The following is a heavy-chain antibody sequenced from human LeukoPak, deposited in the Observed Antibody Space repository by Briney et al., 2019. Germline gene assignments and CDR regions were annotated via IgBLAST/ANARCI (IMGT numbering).Heavy chain of an antibody. CDR2: ISSNGDNT. Sequence: VGSLRLSCAAFGFTFSGYSMHWVRQAPGKGLGYVSTISSNGDNTYYASSVKGRFTISRDNSKYTVYLQMGSLRAEDTGVYYCARGSGGLYWGQGTLVTVSS. D-gene: IGHD3-10*01. CDR1: GFTFSGYS. CDR3: ARGSGGLY. V-gene: IGHV3-64*01. J-gene: IGHJ4*02.